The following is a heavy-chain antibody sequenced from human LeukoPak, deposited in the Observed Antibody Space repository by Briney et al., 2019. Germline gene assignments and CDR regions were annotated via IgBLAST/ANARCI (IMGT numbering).Heavy chain of an antibody. V-gene: IGHV5-51*01. Sequence: GESLKISCKGSGYRFSNYWIGWVRQMPGKGLEWMGIIYPGDSDSRNSPSFQGQVTISVDKSISTVYLQWSSLKASDTAIYYCARHAGTTFTANDAFDLWGQGTMVTVSS. CDR3: ARHAGTTFTANDAFDL. J-gene: IGHJ3*01. CDR1: GYRFSNYW. CDR2: IYPGDSDS. D-gene: IGHD1-1*01.